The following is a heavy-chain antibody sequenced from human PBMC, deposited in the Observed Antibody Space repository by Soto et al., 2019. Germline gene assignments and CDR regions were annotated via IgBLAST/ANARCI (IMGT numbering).Heavy chain of an antibody. J-gene: IGHJ3*02. Sequence: QVQLVQSGAEVKKPGSSVKVSCKASGGTFSSYAISWVRQAPGQGLEWMGGIIPIFGTANYAQKFQGRVTITADESTSTAYMELSSLRSEDTAVYYCARARGPEYSSSPRAFDIWGQGTIVTVSS. CDR3: ARARGPEYSSSPRAFDI. D-gene: IGHD6-6*01. CDR1: GGTFSSYA. CDR2: IIPIFGTA. V-gene: IGHV1-69*01.